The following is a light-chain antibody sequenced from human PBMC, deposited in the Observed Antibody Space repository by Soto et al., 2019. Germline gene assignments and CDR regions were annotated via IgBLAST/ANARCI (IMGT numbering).Light chain of an antibody. V-gene: IGKV3-15*01. CDR2: GAS. Sequence: EIVLTQSPAALSVSPRERATLSCRASQIVSSNLAWYQQIPGQAPRLLIYGASNRATGIPARFSGSGSGTEFTLTISSLQSEDFAIYYCQQDNNWPPISFGQVTRLESK. J-gene: IGKJ5*01. CDR3: QQDNNWPPIS. CDR1: QIVSSN.